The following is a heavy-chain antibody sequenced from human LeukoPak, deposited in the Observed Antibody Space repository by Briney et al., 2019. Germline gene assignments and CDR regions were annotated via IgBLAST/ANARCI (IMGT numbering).Heavy chain of an antibody. J-gene: IGHJ5*02. CDR3: ARQTEMATMTHYNWFDP. V-gene: IGHV4-34*01. CDR1: GGSFSGYY. CDR2: INHSGST. Sequence: SETLSLTCAVYGGSFSGYYWSWIRQPPGKGLEWIGEINHSGSTNYNPSLKSRVTISVDTSKNQFSLKLSSVTAADTAVYYCARQTEMATMTHYNWFDPWGQGTLVTVSS. D-gene: IGHD5-24*01.